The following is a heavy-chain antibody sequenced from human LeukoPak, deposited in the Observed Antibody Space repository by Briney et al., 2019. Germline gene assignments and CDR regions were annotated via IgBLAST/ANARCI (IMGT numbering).Heavy chain of an antibody. J-gene: IGHJ6*02. V-gene: IGHV4-59*01. CDR1: GASITTYY. CDR3: ARDQMGIPPDHCYGLDV. D-gene: IGHD5-24*01. Sequence: SETLSLTCTISGASITTYYWSWIRQPPGKGLEWVGKISFGGSTDYNPSLKSRVTISLDTSKNQISLRLTSVTAADTAVYYCARDQMGIPPDHCYGLDVWGQGTTVTVSS. CDR2: ISFGGST.